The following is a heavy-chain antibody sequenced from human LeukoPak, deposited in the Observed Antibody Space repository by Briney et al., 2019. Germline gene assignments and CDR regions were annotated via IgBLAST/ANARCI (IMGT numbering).Heavy chain of an antibody. D-gene: IGHD6-19*01. CDR1: GFTFSSYA. J-gene: IGHJ4*02. CDR2: INGSGGST. V-gene: IGHV3-23*01. Sequence: GGSLRLSCAASGFTFSSYAMSWVRQAPGKGLEWVSDINGSGGSTYYADSVKGRFTISRDNSKNTLYLQMNSLRAEDTAVYYCAKDLRDYMSSGGSGNWGQGTLVTVSS. CDR3: AKDLRDYMSSGGSGN.